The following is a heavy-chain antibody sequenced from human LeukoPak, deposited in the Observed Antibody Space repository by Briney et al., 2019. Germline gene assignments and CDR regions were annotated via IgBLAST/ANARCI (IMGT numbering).Heavy chain of an antibody. CDR1: GFTFNNYV. V-gene: IGHV3-30-3*01. J-gene: IGHJ6*02. CDR2: ISYDGSIE. CDR3: ARALGYSRGHVYGYAMDV. Sequence: GGSLRLSCVASGFTFNNYVMHWVRQAPGKGLEWVAVISYDGSIEYYADSVRGRFTISRDNPKNTLYVQMNSLRTEDTAVYYCARALGYSRGHVYGYAMDVWGQGTTVTISS. D-gene: IGHD3-22*01.